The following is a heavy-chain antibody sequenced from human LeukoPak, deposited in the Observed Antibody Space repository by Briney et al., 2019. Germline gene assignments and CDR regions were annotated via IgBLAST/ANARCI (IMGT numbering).Heavy chain of an antibody. CDR1: GFTFSSYA. CDR2: IYYSGST. Sequence: PGGSLRLSCAASGFTFSSYAMSWIRQPPGKGLEWIGYIYYSGSTNYNPSLKSRVTISVDTSKNQFSLKLSSVTAADTAVYYCAREVGAYFDYWGQGTLVTVSS. J-gene: IGHJ4*02. CDR3: AREVGAYFDY. D-gene: IGHD1-26*01. V-gene: IGHV4-59*01.